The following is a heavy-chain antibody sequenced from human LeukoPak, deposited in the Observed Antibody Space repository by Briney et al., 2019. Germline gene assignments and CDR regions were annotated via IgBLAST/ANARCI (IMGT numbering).Heavy chain of an antibody. J-gene: IGHJ4*02. CDR1: GGSFSGYY. V-gene: IGHV4-34*01. CDR3: ARRFNILTGYSHRGTSPRGLYYFDY. D-gene: IGHD3-9*01. Sequence: SETLSLTCAVYGGSFSGYYWSWIRQPPGKGLEWIGEINHSGSTNYNPSLKSRVTISVDTSKNQFSLKLSSVTAADTAVYYCARRFNILTGYSHRGTSPRGLYYFDYWGQGTLVTVSS. CDR2: INHSGST.